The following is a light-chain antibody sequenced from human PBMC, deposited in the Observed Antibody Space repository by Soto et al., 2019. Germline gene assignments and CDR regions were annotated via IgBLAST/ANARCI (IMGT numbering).Light chain of an antibody. J-gene: IGKJ4*02. CDR3: QHYHTQSIT. CDR1: QNIFKF. CDR2: AAS. Sequence: DILLTQSPATLSASVGDRITITCRASQNIFKFLAWYQQRSGSAPNLLIYAASDLEKGVPSRFSGSGYGTEFTLTIGNLQPNDSATYFCQHYHTQSITFGGGTQVDVK. V-gene: IGKV1-5*01.